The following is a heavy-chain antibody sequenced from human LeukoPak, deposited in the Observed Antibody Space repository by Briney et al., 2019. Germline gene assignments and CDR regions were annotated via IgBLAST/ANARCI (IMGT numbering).Heavy chain of an antibody. J-gene: IGHJ4*02. CDR2: IYYSGST. D-gene: IGHD6-13*01. CDR3: ARDGGSLDGYSGSWPTYYFDY. Sequence: SETLSLTCTVSGGSISSYYWSWIRQPPGKGLEWIGYIYYSGSTNYNPSLKSRVTISVDTSKNQFSLKLSSVTAADTAVYYCARDGGSLDGYSGSWPTYYFDYWGQGTLVTVSS. CDR1: GGSISSYY. V-gene: IGHV4-59*01.